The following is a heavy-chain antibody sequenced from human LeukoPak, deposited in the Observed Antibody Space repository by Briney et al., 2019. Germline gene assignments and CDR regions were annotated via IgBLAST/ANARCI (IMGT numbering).Heavy chain of an antibody. CDR2: ISGSGGST. D-gene: IGHD2-2*01. CDR1: GFTFNNYA. Sequence: GGSLRLSCVASGFTFNNYAMSWVRQAPGKGLEWVSTISGSGGSTFYADSVKGRFIISRDNSKNTVYLQTNSLRVEDAAVYFCAKRARGYCSSTNCGTDYWGQGTLVTVSS. J-gene: IGHJ4*02. V-gene: IGHV3-23*01. CDR3: AKRARGYCSSTNCGTDY.